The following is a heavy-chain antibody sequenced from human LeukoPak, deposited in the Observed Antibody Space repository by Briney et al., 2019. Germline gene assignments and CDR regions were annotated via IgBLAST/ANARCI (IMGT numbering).Heavy chain of an antibody. CDR2: ISGSGGSA. V-gene: IGHV3-23*01. D-gene: IGHD3-22*01. Sequence: PWGSLRLSCAASGFTFSSYAMSWVRQAPGKGLEWVSAISGSGGSAYYADSVKGRFTISRDNSKNTLYLQMNSLRAEDTAVYYCAKERVNTMIVVVNDYWGQGTLVTVSS. CDR3: AKERVNTMIVVVNDY. CDR1: GFTFSSYA. J-gene: IGHJ4*02.